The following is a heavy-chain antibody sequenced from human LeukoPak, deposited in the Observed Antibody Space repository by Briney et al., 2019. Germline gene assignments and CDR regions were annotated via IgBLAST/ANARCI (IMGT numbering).Heavy chain of an antibody. D-gene: IGHD2-2*01. CDR3: ASSFSMVPAATYFDY. V-gene: IGHV4-61*02. CDR2: MYTSGST. Sequence: PSETLSLTCTVSGGSISSGSYYWSWIRQPAGKGLEWIGRMYTSGSTNYNPSLKSRVTISVDTSKNQFSLKLRFVTAADTAVYYCASSFSMVPAATYFDYWGQGTLVTVSS. CDR1: GGSISSGSYY. J-gene: IGHJ4*02.